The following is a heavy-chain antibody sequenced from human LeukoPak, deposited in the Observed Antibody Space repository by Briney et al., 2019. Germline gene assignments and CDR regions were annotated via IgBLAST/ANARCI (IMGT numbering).Heavy chain of an antibody. CDR3: VRAYDY. V-gene: IGHV4-59*12. CDR2: VYYSGST. J-gene: IGHJ4*02. Sequence: SETLSLTCTVSGGSISGYYWSWIRQPPGRGLEWIGFVYYSGSTKYNPSLKSRVTISVDTSKNQFSLNLISVTAADTAVYYCVRAYDYWGQGTLVTVSS. CDR1: GGSISGYY.